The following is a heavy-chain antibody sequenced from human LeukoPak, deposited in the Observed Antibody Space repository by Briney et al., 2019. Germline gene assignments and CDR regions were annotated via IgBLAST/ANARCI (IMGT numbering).Heavy chain of an antibody. CDR1: GSSLSDLS. CDR2: FHPENDEI. J-gene: IGHJ4*02. V-gene: IGHV1-24*01. D-gene: IGHD4-11*01. CDR3: VTGDHSPYYFHY. Sequence: ASVKVSCTVSGSSLSDLSMHWVRHRPPKGLEWLGGFHPENDEIIYAQNFQGRVTMSEDTSRDTAYMELRSLRSDDTAVYYCVTGDHSPYYFHYWGQGSLVTVSS.